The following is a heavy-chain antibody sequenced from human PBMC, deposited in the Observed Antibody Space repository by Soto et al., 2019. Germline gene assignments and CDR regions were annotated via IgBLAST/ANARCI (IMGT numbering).Heavy chain of an antibody. CDR3: ATRDGAAAAGIDY. J-gene: IGHJ4*02. CDR2: ISGTGST. V-gene: IGHV3-23*01. Sequence: EVQLLESGGGLVQPGESLRLSCAASGFSFSLYAMTWVRQAPGKGLEWVSTISGTGSTYYADSVKGRFTISRDNSKGTVYLQMNHLRAEDTAVYYCATRDGAAAAGIDYWGQGNLVTVSS. CDR1: GFSFSLYA. D-gene: IGHD6-13*01.